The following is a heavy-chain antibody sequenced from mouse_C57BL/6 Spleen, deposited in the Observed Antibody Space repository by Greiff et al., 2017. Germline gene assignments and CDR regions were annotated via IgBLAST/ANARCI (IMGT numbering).Heavy chain of an antibody. V-gene: IGHV1-82*01. Sequence: VQLQESGPELVKPGASVKISCKASGYAFSSSWMNWVKQRPGKGLEWIGRIYPGDGDTNYNGKFKGKATLTADKSSSTAYMQLSSLTSEDSAVYFCAREGYGSSHLYYFDYWGQGTTLTVSS. D-gene: IGHD1-1*01. CDR3: AREGYGSSHLYYFDY. CDR1: GYAFSSSW. J-gene: IGHJ2*01. CDR2: IYPGDGDT.